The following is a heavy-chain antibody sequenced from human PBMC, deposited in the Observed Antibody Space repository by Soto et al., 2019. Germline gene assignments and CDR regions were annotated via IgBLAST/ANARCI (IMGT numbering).Heavy chain of an antibody. CDR2: ISSTGGIQ. V-gene: IGHV3-11*01. CDR1: GFTFSDYY. CDR3: ARVTGYSGLGDYYYGMDV. D-gene: IGHD6-13*01. Sequence: QVQLVESGGGLVKPGGSLRLSCAASGFTFSDYYMSWVRQAPGKGLEWVSYISSTGGIQYYADSVKGRFTVSRDNAKNSLYLQMSSQRDEDTAVYYCARVTGYSGLGDYYYGMDVWGQGTTVTVSS. J-gene: IGHJ6*02.